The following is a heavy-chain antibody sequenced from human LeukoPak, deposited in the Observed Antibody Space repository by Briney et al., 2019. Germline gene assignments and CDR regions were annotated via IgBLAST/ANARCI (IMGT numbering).Heavy chain of an antibody. D-gene: IGHD2-2*01. Sequence: SQTVSLTCAISGDSVSSNSAAWNWIRQSPSRGLEWLGRTYYRSKWYNDYAVSVKSRITINPDTSKNQFSLQLNSVTPEDTAVYYCARTCRDIVVVPAAIKNYSYYMDVWGKGTTVTVSS. V-gene: IGHV6-1*01. CDR1: GDSVSSNSAA. CDR2: TYYRSKWYN. J-gene: IGHJ6*03. CDR3: ARTCRDIVVVPAAIKNYSYYMDV.